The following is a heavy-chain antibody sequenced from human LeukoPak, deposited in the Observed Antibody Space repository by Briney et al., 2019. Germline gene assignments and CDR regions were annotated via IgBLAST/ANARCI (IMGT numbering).Heavy chain of an antibody. CDR2: IYSGGRT. J-gene: IGHJ4*02. CDR3: AIYDSSGYYNY. V-gene: IGHV3-53*01. Sequence: GGSLRLSCAASGFTVSSSDMSWVRQAPEKGLEWVPVIYSGGRTFYADSVKGRFTISRDNSKNTLYLQMNSLRAEDTAVYYCAIYDSSGYYNYWGQGTLVTVSS. CDR1: GFTVSSSD. D-gene: IGHD3-22*01.